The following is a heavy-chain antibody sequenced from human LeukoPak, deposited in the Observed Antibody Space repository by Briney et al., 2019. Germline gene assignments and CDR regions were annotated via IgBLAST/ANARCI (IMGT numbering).Heavy chain of an antibody. CDR3: TRGGTMDV. CDR1: EVAFSVYW. Sequence: GGSLRLSCEASEVAFSVYWVTWVRQDPGKGLEWVANINRDGSEKNYVDSVKGRFTISRDNAKKSLYLQMNSLRVEDTAVYFCTRGGTMDVWGNGTTVTGSS. V-gene: IGHV3-7*01. J-gene: IGHJ6*03. CDR2: INRDGSEK.